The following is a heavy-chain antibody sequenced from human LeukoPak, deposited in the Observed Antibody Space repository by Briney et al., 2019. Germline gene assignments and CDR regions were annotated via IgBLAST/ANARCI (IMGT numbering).Heavy chain of an antibody. CDR3: ARGPTDFGASDI. V-gene: IGHV3-7*01. CDR2: IKHDESET. Sequence: PGGSVRLSCAASGFTISSHWMSWVRQVPGKGLGSVAHIKHDESETYYVDTVRGRFIISRDNAKNSLYLQMNSLRVEDTAVYHCARGPTDFGASDIWGHGTLVTVSS. J-gene: IGHJ3*02. CDR1: GFTISSHW. D-gene: IGHD3-10*01.